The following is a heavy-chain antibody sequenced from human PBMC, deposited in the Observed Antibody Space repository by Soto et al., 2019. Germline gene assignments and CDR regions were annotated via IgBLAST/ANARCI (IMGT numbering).Heavy chain of an antibody. CDR1: GFTFSRYA. CDR3: AKAIKERGGYSYXSSAGYGMDV. Sequence: GGSLRLSCAASGFTFSRYAMSWVRQAPGKGLEWVSAISGSGGSTYYADSVKGRFTISRDNSKNTLYLQMNSLRAEDTAVYYCAKAIKERGGYSYXSSAGYGMDVWGQGTTVTVSS. CDR2: ISGSGGST. J-gene: IGHJ6*02. V-gene: IGHV3-23*01. D-gene: IGHD5-18*01.